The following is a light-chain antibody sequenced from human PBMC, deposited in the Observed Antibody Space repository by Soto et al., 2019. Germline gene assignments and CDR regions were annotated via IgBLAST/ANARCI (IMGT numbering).Light chain of an antibody. CDR1: QSVSSY. Sequence: IFLPQSPATLSLSRWEIATLSWRASQSVSSYLAWYQQKPGQAPRLLIYDASNRATGIPARFSGSGSGTDFTLTISSLEPEDFAVYYCQQRSNWPPFTFGPGTKVDI. CDR3: QQRSNWPPFT. CDR2: DAS. J-gene: IGKJ3*01. V-gene: IGKV3-11*01.